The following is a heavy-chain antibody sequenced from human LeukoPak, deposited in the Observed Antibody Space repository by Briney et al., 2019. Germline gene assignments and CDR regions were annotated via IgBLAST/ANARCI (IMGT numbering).Heavy chain of an antibody. CDR3: ARVRGYSYDSSDFDY. Sequence: LSETLSLTCTVSGDSISYYYWSWIRQPPGKGLEWIGKIYYSGNTNYNPFLKSRVTISVDTSKNQFSLKLSSVTAADTAVYYCARVRGYSYDSSDFDYWGQGTLVTVSS. J-gene: IGHJ4*02. V-gene: IGHV4-59*01. D-gene: IGHD5-18*01. CDR2: IYYSGNT. CDR1: GDSISYYY.